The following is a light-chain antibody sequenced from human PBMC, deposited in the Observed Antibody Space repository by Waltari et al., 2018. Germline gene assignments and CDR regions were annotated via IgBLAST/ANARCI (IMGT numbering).Light chain of an antibody. Sequence: QSVLTQPPSVSGAPGQRVTIPCTGRSSNIGAGYDVHWYQQLPGTAPQLLIYANINRPSGVPDRFSGSKSGTSASLAITGFQAEDEADYYCQSYDSSLSGYVFGTGTKVTVL. CDR2: ANI. CDR3: QSYDSSLSGYV. CDR1: SSNIGAGYD. J-gene: IGLJ1*01. V-gene: IGLV1-40*01.